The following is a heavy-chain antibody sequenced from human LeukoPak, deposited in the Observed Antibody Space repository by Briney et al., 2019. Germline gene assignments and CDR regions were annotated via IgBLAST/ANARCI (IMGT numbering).Heavy chain of an antibody. CDR1: GFTFSSYA. J-gene: IGHJ6*03. CDR2: ISGSGDKT. V-gene: IGHV3-23*01. D-gene: IGHD3-10*01. CDR3: AARSRYGSGSYYYYMDV. Sequence: LAGGSLRLSCAASGFTFSSYAMSWVRQAPGKGLEWVSSISGSGDKTYYADSVKGQFTISRDNSKNTLYLQMNSLRAEDTAVYYCAARSRYGSGSYYYYMDVWGKGTTVTVSS.